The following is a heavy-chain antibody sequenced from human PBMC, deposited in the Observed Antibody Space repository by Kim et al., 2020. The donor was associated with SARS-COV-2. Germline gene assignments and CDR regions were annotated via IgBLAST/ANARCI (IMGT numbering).Heavy chain of an antibody. CDR2: INPSGGST. Sequence: ASVKVSCKASGYTFTSYYMHWVRQAPGQGLEWMGIINPSGGSTSYAQKFQGRVTMTRDTSTSTVYMELSSLRSEDTAVYYCARELKREQLVGTFDYCGQGTLVTVSS. J-gene: IGHJ4*02. CDR3: ARELKREQLVGTFDY. CDR1: GYTFTSYY. D-gene: IGHD6-6*01. V-gene: IGHV1-46*01.